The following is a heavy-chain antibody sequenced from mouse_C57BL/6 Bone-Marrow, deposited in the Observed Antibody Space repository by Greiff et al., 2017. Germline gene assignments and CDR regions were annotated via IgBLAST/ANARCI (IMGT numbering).Heavy chain of an antibody. CDR3: TRPGDFDY. CDR2: IDPETGGT. J-gene: IGHJ2*01. Sequence: VKLQESGAELVRPGASVTLSCKASGYTFTDYEMHWVKQTPVHGLEWIGAIDPETGGTAYNQKFKGKAILTADKSSSTAYMERRSLTSEDSAVYYCTRPGDFDYWGQGTTLTVSS. CDR1: GYTFTDYE. V-gene: IGHV1-15*01.